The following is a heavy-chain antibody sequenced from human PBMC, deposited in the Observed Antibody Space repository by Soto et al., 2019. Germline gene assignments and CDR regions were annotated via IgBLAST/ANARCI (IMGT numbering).Heavy chain of an antibody. CDR1: GFTFSSYG. D-gene: IGHD3-10*01. V-gene: IGHV3-30*03. Sequence: QVQLVESGGGVVQPGRSLRLSCAASGFTFSSYGMHWVRQAPGKGLEWVAAISYDGSNKYYADSVKGRFTISRDNSKNTPYLQMNSRRAEDTAVYYCACTPWFGERGGWFDPWGQGTLVTVSS. CDR3: ACTPWFGERGGWFDP. CDR2: ISYDGSNK. J-gene: IGHJ5*02.